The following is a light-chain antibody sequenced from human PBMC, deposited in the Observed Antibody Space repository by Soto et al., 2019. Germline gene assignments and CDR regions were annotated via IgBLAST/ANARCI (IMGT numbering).Light chain of an antibody. V-gene: IGLV2-14*01. CDR1: SSDVGDYPY. Sequence: QSALTQPASVSGSPGQSITISCTGTSSDVGDYPYVSWYQQHPGEVPKLIIYEVTNRPSGVTSRFSGSKSENTASLSISGLQAEDEADYYCSSYSDTNTLVFGGGTQLTV. J-gene: IGLJ7*01. CDR3: SSYSDTNTLV. CDR2: EVT.